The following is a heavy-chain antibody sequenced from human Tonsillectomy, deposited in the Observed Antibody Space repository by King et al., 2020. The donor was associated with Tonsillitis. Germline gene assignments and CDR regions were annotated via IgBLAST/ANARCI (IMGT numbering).Heavy chain of an antibody. CDR1: GGSISSYY. J-gene: IGHJ4*02. D-gene: IGHD3-22*01. Sequence: VQLQESGPGLVKPSETLSLTCTVSGGSISSYYWSWLRQPPGKGLEWIGYIYYSGSTNYNPSLKSRVTISVDTSKNQFSLKLSSVTAADTAVYYCARAPQGDYDSSGYYTYFDYWGQGTLVTVSS. V-gene: IGHV4-59*01. CDR2: IYYSGST. CDR3: ARAPQGDYDSSGYYTYFDY.